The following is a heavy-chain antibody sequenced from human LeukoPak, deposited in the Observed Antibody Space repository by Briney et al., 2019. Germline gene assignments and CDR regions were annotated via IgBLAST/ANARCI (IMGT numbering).Heavy chain of an antibody. CDR2: ISYDGSNK. D-gene: IGHD1-26*01. Sequence: GGSLRLSCAAPGVTFSSYGIHRVRQAPGKGLEWVAVISYDGSNKYYADSVKGRFTVSRDNSKNTLYLQMNSLRAEDTAVYYCAKDKVGATRPGDYWGQGTLVTVSS. V-gene: IGHV3-30*18. J-gene: IGHJ4*02. CDR1: GVTFSSYG. CDR3: AKDKVGATRPGDY.